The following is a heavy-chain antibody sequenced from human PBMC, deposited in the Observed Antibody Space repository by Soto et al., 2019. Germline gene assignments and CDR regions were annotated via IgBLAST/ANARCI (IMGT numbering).Heavy chain of an antibody. J-gene: IGHJ3*02. CDR3: ARATHNYYDSSDYACDS. Sequence: QTTLKESGPTLVKPTQTLTLTCTFSGFSLSTSGVGVGWIRQPPGKALEWLALIYWDDDKRYSPSLKSRLTITKDTSKNEVVLTMTNMDPVDTATYSCARATHNYYDSSDYACDSWGQGTMVTVSS. CDR2: IYWDDDK. V-gene: IGHV2-5*02. D-gene: IGHD3-22*01. CDR1: GFSLSTSGVG.